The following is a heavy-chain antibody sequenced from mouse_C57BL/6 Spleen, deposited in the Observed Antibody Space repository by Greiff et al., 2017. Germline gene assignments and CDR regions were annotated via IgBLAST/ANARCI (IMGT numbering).Heavy chain of an antibody. CDR2: IDPETGGT. J-gene: IGHJ1*03. CDR1: GYTFTDYE. CDR3: TRGGCYPYWYYGG. D-gene: IGHD1-1*02. Sequence: QVQLQQPGAELVRPGASVTLSCKASGYTFTDYEMHWVKQTPVHGLEWIGAIDPETGGTAYNQKFKGKAILTADKSSSTAYMELRSLTSEDSAVYCCTRGGCYPYWYYGGWGTGPTVTVS. V-gene: IGHV1-15*01.